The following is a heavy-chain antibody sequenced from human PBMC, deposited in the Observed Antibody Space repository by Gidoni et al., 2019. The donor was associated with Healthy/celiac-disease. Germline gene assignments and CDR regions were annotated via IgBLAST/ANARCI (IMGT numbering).Heavy chain of an antibody. J-gene: IGHJ4*02. Sequence: EVRLLESGGGLVQPGGCLSLSCAASGSPFSSYAMSWVRQGPGRGLGWFSGISSSGGVTRYTDSVKGRFSISRDNSKNTMLLQMNTLRAEDTAVYYCARGRQWLAEDWGQGTLVTVSS. CDR2: ISSSGGVT. D-gene: IGHD6-19*01. V-gene: IGHV3-23*01. CDR1: GSPFSSYA. CDR3: ARGRQWLAED.